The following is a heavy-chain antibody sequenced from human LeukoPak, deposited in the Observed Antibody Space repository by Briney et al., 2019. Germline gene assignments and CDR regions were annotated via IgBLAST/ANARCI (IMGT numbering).Heavy chain of an antibody. V-gene: IGHV4-38-2*01. CDR1: GYSISSGYY. CDR2: IYHSGST. Sequence: SETLSLTCAVSGYSISSGYYWGWIRQPPGKGLEWIGSIYHSGSTYYNPSLKRRVTISVDTSKNQFSLKLSSVTAADTAVYYCASTTYSGPTLKGRRPFDYWGQGTLVTVSS. D-gene: IGHD5-12*01. CDR3: ASTTYSGPTLKGRRPFDY. J-gene: IGHJ4*02.